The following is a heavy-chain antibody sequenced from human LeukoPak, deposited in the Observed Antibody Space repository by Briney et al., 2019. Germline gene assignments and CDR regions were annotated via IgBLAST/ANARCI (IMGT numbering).Heavy chain of an antibody. Sequence: ASVKVSCKASGYSFTSHYMHWVRQAPGQGLEWMGLINPSGSSTLYAQKFQGRVTMTRDMSTTTDYMELSSLRYEDTAVYYCARDNSVGDIAWWFDPWGQGTPVTVSS. CDR2: INPSGSST. D-gene: IGHD3-16*02. CDR1: GYSFTSHY. V-gene: IGHV1-46*01. CDR3: ARDNSVGDIAWWFDP. J-gene: IGHJ5*02.